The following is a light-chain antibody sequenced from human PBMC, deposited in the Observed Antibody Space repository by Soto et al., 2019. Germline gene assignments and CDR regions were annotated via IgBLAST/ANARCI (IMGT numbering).Light chain of an antibody. CDR3: QSYDRSLSVTLV. J-gene: IGLJ2*01. CDR2: GTN. Sequence: QSALTQPASVSGSPGQSITISCTGSSSNIGAGYDVHWYQQLPGTAPKLLIYGTNNRPSGVSDRFSGSRSGASASLAITGLQAEDEADYYCQSYDRSLSVTLVFGGGTKLTVL. V-gene: IGLV1-40*03. CDR1: SSNIGAGYD.